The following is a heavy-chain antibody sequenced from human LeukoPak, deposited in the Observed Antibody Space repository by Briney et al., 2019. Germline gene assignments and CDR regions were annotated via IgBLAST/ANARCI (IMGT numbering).Heavy chain of an antibody. CDR2: IIPIFGTA. CDR1: GGTFSSFA. Sequence: ASVKVSCKASGGTFSSFAISWVRQAPGQGLEWMGGIIPIFGTANYAQKFQGRVTITADESTSTAYMELSSLRSEDTAVYYCARGSPAYYYDSSGYYFGVVGFDPWGQGTLVTVSS. CDR3: ARGSPAYYYDSSGYYFGVVGFDP. J-gene: IGHJ5*02. V-gene: IGHV1-69*01. D-gene: IGHD3-22*01.